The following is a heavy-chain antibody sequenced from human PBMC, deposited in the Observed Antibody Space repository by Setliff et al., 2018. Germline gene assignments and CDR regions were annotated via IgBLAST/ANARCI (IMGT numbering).Heavy chain of an antibody. J-gene: IGHJ4*02. V-gene: IGHV4-34*01. CDR1: GGSFSGYY. Sequence: PSETLSLTCAVYGGSFSGYYWSWIRQPPGKGLEWIGEINHSGSTHYNPSLKSRVTIAVDTAKKQFSVKLSDVTAAETAVYHCARAGGGYYGSGSYWSRGVFDYWGQGTLVTVSS. CDR2: INHSGST. CDR3: ARAGGGYYGSGSYWSRGVFDY. D-gene: IGHD3-10*01.